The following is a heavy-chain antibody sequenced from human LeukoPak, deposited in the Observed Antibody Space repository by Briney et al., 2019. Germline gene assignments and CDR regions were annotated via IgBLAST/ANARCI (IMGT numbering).Heavy chain of an antibody. CDR3: ARDLYSGYDSFSGY. D-gene: IGHD5-12*01. CDR2: IWYDGSNK. V-gene: IGHV3-33*01. CDR1: GFTFSSYG. J-gene: IGHJ4*02. Sequence: PGGSLRLSCAASGFTFSSYGMHWVRQAPGKGLEWVAVIWYDGSNKYYADSVKGRFTISGDNSKNMLYLQMNSLRAEDTAVYYCARDLYSGYDSFSGYWGQGTMVTVSS.